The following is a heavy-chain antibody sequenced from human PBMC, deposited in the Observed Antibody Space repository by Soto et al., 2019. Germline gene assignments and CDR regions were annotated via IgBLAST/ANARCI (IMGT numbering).Heavy chain of an antibody. CDR3: ARRSSGWYFDY. D-gene: IGHD6-19*01. CDR2: ISGSGGST. Sequence: EVQLLESGGGLVQPGGSLRLSCAASGFTFSSYAMSWVRQAPGKGLEWVSAISGSGGSTYSADSVKGRFTISRDNSTNTLYLQRNSLRAEDTAVYYCARRSSGWYFDYWGQGPLVTVSS. J-gene: IGHJ4*02. CDR1: GFTFSSYA. V-gene: IGHV3-23*01.